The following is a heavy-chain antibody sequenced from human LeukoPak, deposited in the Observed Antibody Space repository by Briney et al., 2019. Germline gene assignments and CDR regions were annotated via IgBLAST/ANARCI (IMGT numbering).Heavy chain of an antibody. CDR2: ISAYNGNT. D-gene: IGHD3-22*01. Sequence: GASVKVSCKASGYTFTSYGISWVRQAPGQGLEWMGWISAYNGNTNYAQKLQGRVTMTTDTSTSTAYMELRSLRSDDTAVYYCARVDHDSRPYSHRGPQNWFDPWGQRTRVTVSS. V-gene: IGHV1-18*01. J-gene: IGHJ5*02. CDR3: ARVDHDSRPYSHRGPQNWFDP. CDR1: GYTFTSYG.